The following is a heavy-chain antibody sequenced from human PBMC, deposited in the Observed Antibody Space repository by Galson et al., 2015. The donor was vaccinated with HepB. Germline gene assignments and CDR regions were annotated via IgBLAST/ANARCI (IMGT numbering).Heavy chain of an antibody. Sequence: SLRLSCAASGFTVSSNYMSWVRQAPGKGLEWVSVIYSGGSTYYADSVKGRFTISRDNSKNTLYLQMNSLRAEDTAVYYCARAAGWELLFYYFDYWGQGTLVTVSS. D-gene: IGHD1-26*01. J-gene: IGHJ4*02. CDR2: IYSGGST. CDR3: ARAAGWELLFYYFDY. V-gene: IGHV3-66*02. CDR1: GFTVSSNY.